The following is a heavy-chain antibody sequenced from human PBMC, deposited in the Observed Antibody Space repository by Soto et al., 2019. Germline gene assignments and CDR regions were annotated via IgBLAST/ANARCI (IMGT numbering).Heavy chain of an antibody. CDR2: IYYTGTT. J-gene: IGHJ4*02. D-gene: IGHD3-3*01. CDR1: GGSIRDYY. Sequence: SETLSLTCTVSGGSIRDYYWGWIRQSPGKGLEWIGYIYYTGTTKYNPSLKSRVTISVDTSKNQFSLKLSSVTAADTAVYYCARGPEPYDFWSGYTQYYFDYWGQGTLVTVSS. CDR3: ARGPEPYDFWSGYTQYYFDY. V-gene: IGHV4-59*12.